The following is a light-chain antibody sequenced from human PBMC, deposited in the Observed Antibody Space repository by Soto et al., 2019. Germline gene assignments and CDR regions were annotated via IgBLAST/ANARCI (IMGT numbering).Light chain of an antibody. CDR3: GTWDSSLSAGV. CDR2: ENN. V-gene: IGLV1-51*02. J-gene: IGLJ2*01. CDR1: SSNIGNNY. Sequence: QSVLTQPLSVSAAPGQKVTISCSGSSSNIGNNYVSWYQQLPGTAPKLLIYENNKRPSGIPDRFSGSKSGTSATLGITGLQTGDEADYYCGTWDSSLSAGVFGGGTQLTVL.